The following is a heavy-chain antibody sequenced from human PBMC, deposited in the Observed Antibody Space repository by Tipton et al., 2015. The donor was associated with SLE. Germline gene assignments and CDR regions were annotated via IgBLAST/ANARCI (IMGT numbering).Heavy chain of an antibody. J-gene: IGHJ4*02. D-gene: IGHD6-13*01. V-gene: IGHV3-33*01. Sequence: SLRLSCAASGFTFSSYGMHWVRQAPGKGLEWVAVIWYDGSNKYFADSVKGRFTISRDNSKNTLYLQMNSLRAEDTAVYYCARDLPWGSSSWPCFDYWGQGTLVTVSS. CDR3: ARDLPWGSSSWPCFDY. CDR2: IWYDGSNK. CDR1: GFTFSSYG.